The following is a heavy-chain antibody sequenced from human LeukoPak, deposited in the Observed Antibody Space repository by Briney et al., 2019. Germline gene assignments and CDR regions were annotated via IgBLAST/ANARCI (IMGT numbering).Heavy chain of an antibody. CDR1: GFTFSDYY. Sequence: GGSLRLSCAASGFTFSDYYMSWIRQAPGKGLEWVSYIGGTDNAMWYADSVKGRFTISRDNAHNSLYLQMNSLRAEDTALYYCATSARTYLGSSLDYWGQGTLVTVSS. J-gene: IGHJ4*02. D-gene: IGHD2-15*01. CDR3: ATSARTYLGSSLDY. V-gene: IGHV3-11*04. CDR2: IGGTDNAM.